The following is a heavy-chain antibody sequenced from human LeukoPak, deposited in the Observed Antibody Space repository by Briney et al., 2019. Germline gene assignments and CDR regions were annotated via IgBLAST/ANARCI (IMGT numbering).Heavy chain of an antibody. J-gene: IGHJ4*02. Sequence: SETLSLTCTVSGGPISSYYWSWIRQPAGKGLEWIGRIYTSGSTNYNPSLKSRVTISVDKSKNQFSLKLSSVTAADTAVYYCARDAGYGASSGWFDYWGQGTLVTVSS. CDR2: IYTSGST. V-gene: IGHV4-4*07. CDR1: GGPISSYY. D-gene: IGHD6-19*01. CDR3: ARDAGYGASSGWFDY.